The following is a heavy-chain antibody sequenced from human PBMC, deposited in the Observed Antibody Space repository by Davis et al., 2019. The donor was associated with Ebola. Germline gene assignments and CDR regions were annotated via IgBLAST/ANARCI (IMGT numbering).Heavy chain of an antibody. CDR1: SWSFNSNVYS. D-gene: IGHD1-26*01. Sequence: MPSETLSLTCTAASWSFNSNVYSWNWIRQSPEKVLEWIGFIYNRGTTNYNPSLNSRVTISKDTSRNQFSLEVRSVTAADTAVYYCAALFSGNYVAYVDVWGKGTTVTVS. CDR2: IYNRGTT. V-gene: IGHV4-61*08. CDR3: AALFSGNYVAYVDV. J-gene: IGHJ6*03.